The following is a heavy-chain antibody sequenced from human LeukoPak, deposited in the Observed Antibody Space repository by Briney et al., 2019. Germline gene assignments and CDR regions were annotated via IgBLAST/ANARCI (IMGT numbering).Heavy chain of an antibody. V-gene: IGHV4-59*01. D-gene: IGHD5-24*01. CDR1: GGSISSYY. J-gene: IGHJ4*02. Sequence: SETLSLTCTVSGGSISSYYWSWIRQPPGKGLEWIGYIYYSGSTNYNPSLKSRVTISVDTSKNQFSLKLSSVTAADTAVYYCARERWLQLEGGDYWGQGTLVTVSS. CDR2: IYYSGST. CDR3: ARERWLQLEGGDY.